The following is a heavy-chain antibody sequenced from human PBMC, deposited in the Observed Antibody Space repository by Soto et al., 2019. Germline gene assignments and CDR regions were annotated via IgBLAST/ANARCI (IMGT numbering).Heavy chain of an antibody. CDR3: ARNGRDGHNYNWFDP. J-gene: IGHJ5*02. V-gene: IGHV3-23*01. CDR2: ISGSGGST. Sequence: QTGGSLRLSCAASGFTFSSYAMSWVRQAPGKGLEWVSAISGSGGSTYYADSVKGRFTISRDNSKNTLYLQMNSLRAEDTAVYYCARNGRDGHNYNWFDPWGQGTLVTVSS. CDR1: GFTFSSYA. D-gene: IGHD1-1*01.